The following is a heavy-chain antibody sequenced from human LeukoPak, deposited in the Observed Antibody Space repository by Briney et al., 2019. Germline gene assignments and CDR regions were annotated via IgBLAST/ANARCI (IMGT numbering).Heavy chain of an antibody. CDR2: INGDGSIT. V-gene: IGHV3-74*01. D-gene: IGHD2-2*01. CDR3: ASSTSCYRHLDY. J-gene: IGHJ4*02. Sequence: PGGSLRLSCAASGFTFSSYWMHWVRQAPGKGLVWVSRINGDGSITSYADSVKGRFTISRDNAKNKLYLQMNSLGAEDTAVYYCASSTSCYRHLDYWGQGTLVTVSS. CDR1: GFTFSSYW.